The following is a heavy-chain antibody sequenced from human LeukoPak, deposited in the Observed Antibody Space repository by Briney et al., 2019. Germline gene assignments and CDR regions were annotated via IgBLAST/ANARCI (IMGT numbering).Heavy chain of an antibody. CDR3: ARNISGLGLYSHHAYDPAGAFDI. CDR2: IYNSGST. D-gene: IGHD1-14*01. Sequence: PSETLSLTCAVSGYSFNSVYYWAWIRQPPGKGLEWIGSIYNSGSTSYNPSLKSRVTLSLDTSKNQFSLRLTSVTAADTAVYYCARNISGLGLYSHHAYDPAGAFDIWGQGTLVTDSS. J-gene: IGHJ3*02. V-gene: IGHV4-38-2*01. CDR1: GYSFNSVYY.